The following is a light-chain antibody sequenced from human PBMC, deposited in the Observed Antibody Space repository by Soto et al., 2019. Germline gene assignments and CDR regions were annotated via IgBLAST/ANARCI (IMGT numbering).Light chain of an antibody. V-gene: IGKV4-1*01. CDR2: WAS. CDR1: QSVLYSSNNKNY. CDR3: QQYYSTPLT. J-gene: IGKJ4*01. Sequence: DIVMTQSPDSLAVSLGERATINCKSSQSVLYSSNNKNYLAWYQQKPGQPPKLLIHWASTRKSGVPDRFSGSGSGRDFTLTISSLQAEDVAVYYCQQYYSTPLTFGGGTKVETK.